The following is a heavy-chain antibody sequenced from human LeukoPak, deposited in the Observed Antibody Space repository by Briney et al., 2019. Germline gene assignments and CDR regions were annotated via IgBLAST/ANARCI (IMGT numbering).Heavy chain of an antibody. V-gene: IGHV3-23*01. CDR3: AKALSPYSSSWFDS. Sequence: GGSLRLSCAASGFTFSNYAMSWVRQAPGKGLEWVSGIIGNGGSTYYAGPVKGRFTISRDNSKNTVSLQMNSLRAEDTAVYYCAKALSPYSSSWFDSWGQGNLFTVSS. CDR2: IIGNGGST. CDR1: GFTFSNYA. D-gene: IGHD6-13*01. J-gene: IGHJ5*01.